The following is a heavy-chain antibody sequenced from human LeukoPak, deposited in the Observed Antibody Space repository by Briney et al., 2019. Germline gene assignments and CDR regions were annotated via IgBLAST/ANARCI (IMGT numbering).Heavy chain of an antibody. V-gene: IGHV4-34*01. D-gene: IGHD6-13*01. CDR3: ARVGHSSSVNY. CDR1: GGSFSGYY. J-gene: IGHJ4*02. CDR2: INHSGST. Sequence: PSETLSLTCAVYGGSFSGYYWSWIRQPPGKGLEWIGEINHSGSTNYNPSLKSRVTISVDTSKNQFSLKLSSVTAADTAVYYCARVGHSSSVNYWGQGTLVTASS.